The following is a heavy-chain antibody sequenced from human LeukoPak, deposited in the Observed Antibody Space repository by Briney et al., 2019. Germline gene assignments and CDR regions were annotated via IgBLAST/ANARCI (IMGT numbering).Heavy chain of an antibody. CDR3: ASPRDGYNYDYYYYMDV. D-gene: IGHD5-24*01. V-gene: IGHV1-69*13. Sequence: SVKVSCKASGGTFSSYAISWVRQAPGQGLEWMGGIIPIFGTANYAQKFQGRVTITADESTSTAYMELSSLRSEDTAVYYCASPRDGYNYDYYYYMDVWGKGTTVTVSS. J-gene: IGHJ6*03. CDR2: IIPIFGTA. CDR1: GGTFSSYA.